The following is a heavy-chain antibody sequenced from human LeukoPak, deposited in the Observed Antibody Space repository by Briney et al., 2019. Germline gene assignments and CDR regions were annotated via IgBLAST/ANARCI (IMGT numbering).Heavy chain of an antibody. CDR1: GFIFSSYW. CDR2: IKQDGSEK. CDR3: ARETSYYDFWSGYGS. Sequence: GGSLRLSCAASGFIFSSYWMSWVRQAPGKGLGWVATIKQDGSEKYYVDSVKGRFTISRDNAKNSLYLQMNSLRAEDTAVYYCARETSYYDFWSGYGSWGQGTLVTVSS. V-gene: IGHV3-7*01. D-gene: IGHD3-3*01. J-gene: IGHJ4*02.